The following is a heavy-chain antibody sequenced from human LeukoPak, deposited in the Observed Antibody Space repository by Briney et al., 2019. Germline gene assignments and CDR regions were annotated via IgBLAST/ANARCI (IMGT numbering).Heavy chain of an antibody. J-gene: IGHJ4*02. CDR3: AHRRGRGSIVEVDY. Sequence: SGPTLVKPTQTLTLTCTFSGFSLSTSGVGVGWIRQPPGKALEWLALIYWDDDKRYSPSLKSRLTITKDTSKNQVVLTMTNMDPVDTAAYYCAHRRGRGSIVEVDYWGQGTLVTVSS. V-gene: IGHV2-5*02. CDR2: IYWDDDK. CDR1: GFSLSTSGVG. D-gene: IGHD3-22*01.